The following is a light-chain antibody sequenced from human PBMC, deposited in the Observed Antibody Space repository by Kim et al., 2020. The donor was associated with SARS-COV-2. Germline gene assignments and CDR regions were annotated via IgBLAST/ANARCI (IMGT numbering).Light chain of an antibody. Sequence: GQSVTISCTGTSRDVGPYNYVSWYQQHPGKAPKVMIYDVSERPSGVPDRFSGSKSGNTASLTISGLQAEDEADYYCNSYAGSYTWLFGGGTQLTVL. V-gene: IGLV2-11*03. CDR2: DVS. CDR3: NSYAGSYTWL. J-gene: IGLJ3*02. CDR1: SRDVGPYNY.